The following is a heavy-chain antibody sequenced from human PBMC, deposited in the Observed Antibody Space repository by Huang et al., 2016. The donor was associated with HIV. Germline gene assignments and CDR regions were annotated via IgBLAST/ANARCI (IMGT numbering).Heavy chain of an antibody. D-gene: IGHD6-19*01. CDR3: ARHGRVAGHYYNNMDV. Sequence: LQLQESGPGLVKSSETLSLICTVSGGSISSSSYYWGWFRQPPGKGPEWIGIIYYSGNTDYNPPLNSRVTISVDTSKNQFSLKVNSVTAADTAVYYCARHGRVAGHYYNNMDVWGRGTTVTVSS. V-gene: IGHV4-39*01. CDR2: IYYSGNT. J-gene: IGHJ6*02. CDR1: GGSISSSSYY.